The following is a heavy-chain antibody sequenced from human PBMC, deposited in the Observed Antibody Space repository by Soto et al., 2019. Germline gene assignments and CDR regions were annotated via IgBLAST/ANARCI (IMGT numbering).Heavy chain of an antibody. V-gene: IGHV3-7*03. CDR2: IKQDGSER. J-gene: IGHJ4*02. CDR3: ARDVGPITIFGEALSGYFDF. D-gene: IGHD3-3*01. Sequence: EVQLVESGGGLVQPGGSLRXXCXXSGFSFGTYWMSWVRQAPGKGLEWLASIKQDGSERYYLDSVKGRFTISRDNAKDSLSLQMNSLRGEDTAFYYCARDVGPITIFGEALSGYFDFWGQGTLVTVSS. CDR1: GFSFGTYW.